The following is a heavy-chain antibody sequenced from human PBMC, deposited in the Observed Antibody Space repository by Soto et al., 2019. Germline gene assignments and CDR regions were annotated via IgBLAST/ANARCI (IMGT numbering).Heavy chain of an antibody. CDR2: IYYSGST. D-gene: IGHD6-19*01. CDR1: GGSVSSGSYY. J-gene: IGHJ4*02. Sequence: QVQLQESGPGLVKPSETLSLTCTVSGGSVSSGSYYWSWIRHPPGKGLEGIGYIYYSGSTNYNPSLKSRVTISVDTSKNQFSLKLSSVTAADTAVYYCARNLAGIAVAGYYFDYWGQGTLVTVSS. V-gene: IGHV4-61*01. CDR3: ARNLAGIAVAGYYFDY.